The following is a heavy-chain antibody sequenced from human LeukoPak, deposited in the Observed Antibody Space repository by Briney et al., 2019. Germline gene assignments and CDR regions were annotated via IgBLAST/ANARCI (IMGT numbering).Heavy chain of an antibody. CDR3: ARVRGYNYYFDY. V-gene: IGHV4-59*08. J-gene: IGHJ4*02. D-gene: IGHD1-1*01. Sequence: SETLSLTCTVSGGSISSYYWSWIRQPPGKGLEWIGYIYYSGSTNYNPSLKSRVTISVDTSKNQFSLKLSSVTAADTAVYYCARVRGYNYYFDYWGQGTLVTVFS. CDR2: IYYSGST. CDR1: GGSISSYY.